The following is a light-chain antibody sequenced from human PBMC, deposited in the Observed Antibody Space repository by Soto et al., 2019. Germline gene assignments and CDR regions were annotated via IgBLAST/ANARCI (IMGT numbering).Light chain of an antibody. CDR2: GAS. J-gene: IGKJ1*01. CDR3: QQFRT. CDR1: QSVSSSY. Sequence: ELVLPQSPGTLSLSPGERATLSCRASQSVSSSYLAWYQQKPGQAPRLLIYGASSRANGIPDKFSGSGSGTEFTLTISRLEPEDVAVYYCQQFRTFCPGTKVDIK. V-gene: IGKV3-20*01.